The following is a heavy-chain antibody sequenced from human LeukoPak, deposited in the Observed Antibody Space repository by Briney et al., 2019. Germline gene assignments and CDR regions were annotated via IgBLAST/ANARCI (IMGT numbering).Heavy chain of an antibody. CDR1: GYTFTSYG. Sequence: ASVKVSCKASGYTFTSYGISWVRQAPGQGLEWMGWISAYNGNTNYAQKLQGRVTMTTDTSTSTAYMELRSLRSDDTAVYYCARDRIRDYDFWSGFYYYYMDVWGKGTTVTVSS. J-gene: IGHJ6*03. D-gene: IGHD3-3*01. CDR3: ARDRIRDYDFWSGFYYYYMDV. CDR2: ISAYNGNT. V-gene: IGHV1-18*01.